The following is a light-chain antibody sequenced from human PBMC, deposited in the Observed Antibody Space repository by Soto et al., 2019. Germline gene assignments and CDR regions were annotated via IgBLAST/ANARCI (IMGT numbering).Light chain of an antibody. J-gene: IGKJ2*01. Sequence: EIVLTQSPGTLSLSPGERATVSCRASQSVSSSHLAWYQQKPGQAPRLLIYGASSRATGNPDRFSGSGSGTDFTLTISRLEPEDFAVYYCQLYGSSPLYIFGQGTNLEIK. CDR2: GAS. CDR3: QLYGSSPLYI. V-gene: IGKV3-20*01. CDR1: QSVSSSH.